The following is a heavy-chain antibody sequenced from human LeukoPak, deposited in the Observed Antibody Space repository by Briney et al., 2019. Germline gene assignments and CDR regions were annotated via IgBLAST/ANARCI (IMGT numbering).Heavy chain of an antibody. CDR3: ARARVVVVAATSGAFDI. J-gene: IGHJ3*02. D-gene: IGHD2-15*01. CDR1: GFTFSDYY. Sequence: GGSLRLSCAASGFTFSDYYMSWIRQAPGKGLEWVSYISSSGSTVYYADSVKGRFTISRDNAKNSLYLQVNSLRAEDTAVYYCARARVVVVAATSGAFDIWGQGTMVTVSS. CDR2: ISSSGSTV. V-gene: IGHV3-11*01.